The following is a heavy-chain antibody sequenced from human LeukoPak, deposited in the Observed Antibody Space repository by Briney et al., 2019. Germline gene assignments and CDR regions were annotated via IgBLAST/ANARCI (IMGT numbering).Heavy chain of an antibody. CDR3: AKWPEGAMDYFDY. J-gene: IGHJ4*02. D-gene: IGHD3-16*01. CDR1: GFSFSSYA. V-gene: IGHV3-23*01. CDR2: ISGDGTRT. Sequence: GGSLRLSCAASGFSFSSYAMTWARQAPVKGLEWVSAISGDGTRTYYADSVKGRFTISRDNSKNTLYLEMRSLRVEDTAIYYCAKWPEGAMDYFDYWGQGTLVTVSS.